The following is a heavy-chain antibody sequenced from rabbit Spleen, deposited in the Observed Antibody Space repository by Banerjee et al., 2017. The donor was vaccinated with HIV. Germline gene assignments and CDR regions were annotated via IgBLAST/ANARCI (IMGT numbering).Heavy chain of an antibody. V-gene: IGHV1S45*01. Sequence: QEQLEESGGGLVKPEGSLTLTRKASGFSFSSSDYICWVRQAPGKGLEWISCIAGSSSAFTYSATWAKGRFTISKTSSTTVTLQLTSLTVADTATYFCARDTGTSFSSYGMDLWGQGTLVTVS. J-gene: IGHJ6*01. CDR1: GFSFSSSDY. D-gene: IGHD7-1*01. CDR2: IAGSSSAFT. CDR3: ARDTGTSFSSYGMDL.